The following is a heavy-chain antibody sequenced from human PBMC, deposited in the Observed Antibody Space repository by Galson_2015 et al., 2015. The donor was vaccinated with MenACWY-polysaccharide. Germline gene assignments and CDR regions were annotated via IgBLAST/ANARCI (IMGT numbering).Heavy chain of an antibody. CDR2: MNPNTGKT. CDR3: ARDLRFSPY. V-gene: IGHV1-8*01. D-gene: IGHD3-3*01. J-gene: IGHJ4*02. Sequence: SVKVSCKASGYTFTSYDINWMRQATGQGLEWMGWMNPNTGKTGYAQQFQGRVTLTRSTSISTAYMELSSLRSDDTAVYYCARDLRFSPYWGQGTLVIVSS. CDR1: GYTFTSYD.